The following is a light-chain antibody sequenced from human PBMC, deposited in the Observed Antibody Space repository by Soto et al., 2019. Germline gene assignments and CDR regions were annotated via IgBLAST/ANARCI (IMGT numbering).Light chain of an antibody. CDR2: AAS. J-gene: IGKJ1*01. CDR3: QQSDSTPRT. Sequence: DIQMTHSPSSLSASVGDIVTITCRASQSISRFLNWYQQIPGKAPKLLIYAASSLQSGVPSRFSGSGSGTDFTHTISSLQPEDFATYYCQQSDSTPRTFGQGTRVDIK. CDR1: QSISRF. V-gene: IGKV1-39*01.